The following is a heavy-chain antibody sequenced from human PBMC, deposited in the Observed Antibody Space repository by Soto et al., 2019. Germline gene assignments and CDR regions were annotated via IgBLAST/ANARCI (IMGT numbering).Heavy chain of an antibody. CDR1: GGSISSGGYY. Sequence: SETLSLTCTVSGGSISSGGYYWSWIRQHPGKGLEWIGYIYYSGSTYYNPSLKSRVTISVDTSKNQFSLKLSSVTAADTAVYYCASHKYYYGSGSYYHFDYWGQGTLVTVSS. CDR3: ASHKYYYGSGSYYHFDY. V-gene: IGHV4-31*03. CDR2: IYYSGST. D-gene: IGHD3-10*01. J-gene: IGHJ4*02.